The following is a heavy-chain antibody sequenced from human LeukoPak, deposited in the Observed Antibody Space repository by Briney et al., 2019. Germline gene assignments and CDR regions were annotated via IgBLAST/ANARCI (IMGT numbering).Heavy chain of an antibody. CDR2: INSDGSRT. D-gene: IGHD6-19*01. J-gene: IGHJ4*02. CDR1: GFTFSSYW. Sequence: GGSLRLSCAASGFTFSSYWMHWVRQAPGKGLVWVSRINSDGSRTTYADSVKGRFTISRDNAKNTPHLQMNSLRAEDTAVYYCARDVQAGPGYWGQGTLVTVSS. V-gene: IGHV3-74*01. CDR3: ARDVQAGPGY.